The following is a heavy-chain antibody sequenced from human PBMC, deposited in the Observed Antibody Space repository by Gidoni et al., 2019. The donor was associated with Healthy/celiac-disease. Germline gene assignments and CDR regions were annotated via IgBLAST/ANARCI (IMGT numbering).Heavy chain of an antibody. CDR1: GFTFSSYS. CDR3: AREWGYNFWFDP. V-gene: IGHV3-21*01. J-gene: IGHJ5*02. D-gene: IGHD3-22*01. CDR2: ISSSSSYI. Sequence: EVQLVESGGGLVKPGGSLRLSWAASGFTFSSYSMNWVRQAPGKGLEWVSSISSSSSYIYYADSVKGRFTISRDNAKNSLYLQMNSLRAEDMAVYYCAREWGYNFWFDPWGQGTLVTVSS.